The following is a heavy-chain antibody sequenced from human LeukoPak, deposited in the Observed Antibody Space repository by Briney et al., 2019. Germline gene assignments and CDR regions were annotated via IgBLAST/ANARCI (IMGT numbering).Heavy chain of an antibody. CDR1: GFTFGDYA. CDR2: IRSKAYGGTT. V-gene: IGHV3-49*04. Sequence: NPGGSLRLSCTASGFTFGDYAMSWVRQAPGKGLEWVGFIRSKAYGGTTEYAASVRGRFTISRDDSKSIAYLQMNSLKTEDTAVYYCTRQGYCSGGSCPRMDYWGQGTLVTVSS. J-gene: IGHJ4*02. CDR3: TRQGYCSGGSCPRMDY. D-gene: IGHD2-15*01.